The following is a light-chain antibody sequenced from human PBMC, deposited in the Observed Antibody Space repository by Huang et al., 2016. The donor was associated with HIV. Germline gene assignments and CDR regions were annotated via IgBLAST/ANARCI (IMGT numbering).Light chain of an antibody. CDR3: QQYNDWPPELS. Sequence: EIVLTQSPATLSVSPGERATLSCRASQSVGSKLAWYQQKPGQAHRLLLYGASTRAPDVPARFSGSGSGTDFTLTISSLQSEDFAVYFCQQYNDWPPELSFGGGTKVEI. V-gene: IGKV3-15*01. CDR2: GAS. CDR1: QSVGSK. J-gene: IGKJ4*01.